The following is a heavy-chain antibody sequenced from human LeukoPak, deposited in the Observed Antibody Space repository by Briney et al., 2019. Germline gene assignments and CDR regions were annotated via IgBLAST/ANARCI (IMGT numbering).Heavy chain of an antibody. CDR1: GFTLSSYA. D-gene: IGHD6-19*01. J-gene: IGHJ4*02. Sequence: GGSLRLSCAASGFTLSSYAMSWVRQAPGKGLEWVSLISGNAGSTYYADSVKGRFTISRDITKNTLYLQMNSLRAEDTAVYYCAKDRESSGWYFVVDSLFDYWGQGTLVTVSS. CDR3: AKDRESSGWYFVVDSLFDY. CDR2: ISGNAGST. V-gene: IGHV3-23*01.